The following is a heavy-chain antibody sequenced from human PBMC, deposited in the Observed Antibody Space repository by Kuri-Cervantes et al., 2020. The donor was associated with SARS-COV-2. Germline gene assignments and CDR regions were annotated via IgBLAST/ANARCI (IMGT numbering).Heavy chain of an antibody. Sequence: GESLKISCVASGFTFRSYGVTWVRQAPGRGLEWVSSISSGSDYIYYADSVKGRFSVSRDHAENSLSLQMNSLTAGDTAVYYCARDRGYCDGGGCYSTGFSFDYWGQGALVTDSS. CDR2: ISSGSDYI. D-gene: IGHD2-15*01. J-gene: IGHJ4*02. V-gene: IGHV3-21*01. CDR3: ARDRGYCDGGGCYSTGFSFDY. CDR1: GFTFRSYG.